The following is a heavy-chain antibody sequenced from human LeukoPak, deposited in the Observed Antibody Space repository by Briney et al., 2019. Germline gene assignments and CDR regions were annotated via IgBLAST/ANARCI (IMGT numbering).Heavy chain of an antibody. CDR3: ARDHNASVFDY. D-gene: IGHD1-1*01. Sequence: SETLSLTCAVYGGSFSGYYWSWIRQPPGKGLEWIGEINHSGSTNYNPSLKSRVTISVDTSKNQFSLKLSSVTAADTAAYYCARDHNASVFDYWGQGTLVTVSS. J-gene: IGHJ4*02. V-gene: IGHV4-34*01. CDR2: INHSGST. CDR1: GGSFSGYY.